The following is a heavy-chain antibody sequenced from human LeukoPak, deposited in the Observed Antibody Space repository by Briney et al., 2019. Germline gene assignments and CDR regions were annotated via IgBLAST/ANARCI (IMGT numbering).Heavy chain of an antibody. CDR1: GYIFTHYW. Sequence: GESLNISCQVSGYIFTHYWIGWVRQMPGKGLESMGIIYPADSDTTYSPSFQGQVTISVDKSISTVYLQWSSLKASYTAMYYCARQSRDGSKTRGYFFDYWGQGTLVTVSS. CDR3: ARQSRDGSKTRGYFFDY. J-gene: IGHJ4*02. V-gene: IGHV5-51*01. D-gene: IGHD3-10*01. CDR2: IYPADSDT.